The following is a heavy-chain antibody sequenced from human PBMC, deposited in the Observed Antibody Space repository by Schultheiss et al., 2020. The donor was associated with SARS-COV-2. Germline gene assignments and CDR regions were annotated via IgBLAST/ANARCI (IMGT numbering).Heavy chain of an antibody. D-gene: IGHD3-16*02. CDR3: ARDHLSLGYGDL. Sequence: GGSLRLSCAASGFTVSSNYMSWVRQAPGKGLEWVANIKQDGSEKYYVDSVKGRFTISRDNAKNSLYLQMNSLRAEDTAVYYCARDHLSLGYGDLWGQGTLVTVSS. J-gene: IGHJ4*02. CDR1: GFTVSSNY. V-gene: IGHV3-7*01. CDR2: IKQDGSEK.